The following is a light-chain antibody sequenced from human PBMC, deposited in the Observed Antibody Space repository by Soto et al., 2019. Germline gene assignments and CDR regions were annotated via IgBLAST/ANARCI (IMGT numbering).Light chain of an antibody. CDR1: QSVLISY. CDR2: VTS. J-gene: IGKJ1*01. Sequence: EIVLTQSPGTLSLSPGERATLSCRASQSVLISYLAWYQQKPGQAPRLLIYVTSSRAAGIPDRFSGSGSGTDFTLTISRLEPEDFAVYYCQQYGSSPWTFGQGTKVEV. V-gene: IGKV3-20*01. CDR3: QQYGSSPWT.